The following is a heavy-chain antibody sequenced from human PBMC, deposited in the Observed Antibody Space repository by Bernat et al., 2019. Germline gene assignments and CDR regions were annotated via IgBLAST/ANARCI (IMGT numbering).Heavy chain of an antibody. J-gene: IGHJ4*02. Sequence: VQLVESGGGVVQPGRSLRLSCAASGFTFSSYVMHWVRQAPGKGLEYVSAISSNGGSTYYADSVKGRFTISRDNSKNTLYLQMSSLRAEDTAVYYCVKDIVVVVAATLGYWGQGTLVTVSS. CDR1: GFTFSSYV. CDR3: VKDIVVVVAATLGY. CDR2: ISSNGGST. V-gene: IGHV3-64D*06. D-gene: IGHD2-15*01.